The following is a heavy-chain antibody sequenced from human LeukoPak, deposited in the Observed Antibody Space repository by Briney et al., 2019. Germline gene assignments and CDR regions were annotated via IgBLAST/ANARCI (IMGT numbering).Heavy chain of an antibody. D-gene: IGHD6-13*01. CDR2: IYYSGST. V-gene: IGHV4-61*01. J-gene: IGHJ4*02. Sequence: SETLSLTCTVSGGSVSSGSYYWSWIRQPPGKGLEWIGYIYYSGSTNYSPSLKSRVTMSVDKSKNQFSLNLSSVTAADTAVYYCARGIADPYSFDSWGQGILVTVSS. CDR3: ARGIADPYSFDS. CDR1: GGSVSSGSYY.